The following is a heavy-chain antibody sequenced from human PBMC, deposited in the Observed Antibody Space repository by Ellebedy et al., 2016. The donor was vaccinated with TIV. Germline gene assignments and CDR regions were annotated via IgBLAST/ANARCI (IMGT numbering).Heavy chain of an antibody. J-gene: IGHJ4*02. CDR3: TRGGGYYYPYYFDY. V-gene: IGHV3-49*03. D-gene: IGHD3-22*01. CDR2: IRVKVHGGTT. Sequence: GESLKISCTASGFTFGDYAMSWFRQAPGKGLEWVGIIRVKVHGGTTEYAASVKCRFTISRDDSKGIAYLQMNSLKTEDTAVYYCTRGGGYYYPYYFDYWGQGTLVTVSS. CDR1: GFTFGDYA.